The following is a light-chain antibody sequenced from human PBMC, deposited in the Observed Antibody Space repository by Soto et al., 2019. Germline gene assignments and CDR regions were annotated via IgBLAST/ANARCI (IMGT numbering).Light chain of an antibody. J-gene: IGLJ1*01. CDR1: SSDVGAYNR. CDR2: EVS. V-gene: IGLV2-14*01. CDR3: ISYKTDDTFL. Sequence: QSALTQPASVSGSPGQSITISCTGTSSDVGAYNRVSWYQQYPGQAPKVIIYEVSNRPSGVSYRFSGSKSGITASLTISGLKADDEAEYFCISYKTDDTFLFGTGTKVTVL.